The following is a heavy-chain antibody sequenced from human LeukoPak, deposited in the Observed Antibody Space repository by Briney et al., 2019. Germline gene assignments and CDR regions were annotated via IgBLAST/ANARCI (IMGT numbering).Heavy chain of an antibody. V-gene: IGHV3-7*01. D-gene: IGHD4-23*01. CDR2: IKEDGSER. CDR3: AKNRWYSFDY. Sequence: PGGSLRLSCAASGFRFSSYWMSWVRQAPGKGLEWVANIKEDGSERYYVDSVKGRSTISRDNARNSLSLQMNSLRAEDTAVYYCAKNRWYSFDYWGQGSLVTVSS. J-gene: IGHJ4*02. CDR1: GFRFSSYW.